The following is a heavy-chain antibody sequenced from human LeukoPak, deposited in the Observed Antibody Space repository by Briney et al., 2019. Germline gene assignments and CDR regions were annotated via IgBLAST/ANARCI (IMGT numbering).Heavy chain of an antibody. D-gene: IGHD4-17*01. CDR3: AKSATTVTSNFDY. CDR2: ISGSGGGT. V-gene: IGHV3-23*01. J-gene: IGHJ4*02. Sequence: PGGSLRLSCAASGFTFSSYAMSWVRQAPGKGLEWVSGISGSGGGTFYADSVRGRFTISRDNSKNTVYLQMNSLRAEDTAVYYCAKSATTVTSNFDYWGQGTLVTVSS. CDR1: GFTFSSYA.